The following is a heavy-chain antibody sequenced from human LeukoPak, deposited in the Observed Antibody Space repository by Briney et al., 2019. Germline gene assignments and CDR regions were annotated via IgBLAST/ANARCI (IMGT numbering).Heavy chain of an antibody. CDR3: ARHSRGEGTPSDY. J-gene: IGHJ4*02. D-gene: IGHD3-10*01. V-gene: IGHV4-39*01. Sequence: KPSETPSLTCTVSGGSISSSSYYWGWVRQPPGEGVGGIGSIYYSGSTYYNPSLKSRVTISVDTSKNQFSLKLSSVTAADTAVYYCARHSRGEGTPSDYWGQGTLVTVSS. CDR2: IYYSGST. CDR1: GGSISSSSYY.